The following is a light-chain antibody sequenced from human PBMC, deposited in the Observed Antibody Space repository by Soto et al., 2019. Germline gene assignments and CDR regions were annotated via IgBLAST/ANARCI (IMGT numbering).Light chain of an antibody. CDR3: QQHGSSPIT. J-gene: IGKJ5*01. CDR1: PSVSNS. Sequence: EVVMTQAPSTLSVSPGERATLSFMASPSVSNSLAWYQHKPGQAPRLLIYGASSRATGIPDRFSGSGSGTDFTLTISRLEPEDFAVYYCQQHGSSPITFGQGTRLEIK. CDR2: GAS. V-gene: IGKV3-20*01.